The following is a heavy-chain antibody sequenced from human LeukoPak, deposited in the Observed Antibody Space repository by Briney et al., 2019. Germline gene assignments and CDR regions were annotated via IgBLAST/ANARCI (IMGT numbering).Heavy chain of an antibody. CDR1: GGSISSSSYY. Sequence: SETLSLTCTVSGGSISSSSYYWGWIRQPPGKGLEWIGSIYYSGSTYYNPSLKSRVTISVDTSKNQFSLKLSSVTAADTAVYYCARNVLRFLEWLSDFDYWAREPWSPSPQ. V-gene: IGHV4-39*01. CDR3: ARNVLRFLEWLSDFDY. J-gene: IGHJ4*02. CDR2: IYYSGST. D-gene: IGHD3-3*01.